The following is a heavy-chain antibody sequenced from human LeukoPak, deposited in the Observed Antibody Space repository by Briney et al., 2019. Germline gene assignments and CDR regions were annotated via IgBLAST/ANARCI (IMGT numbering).Heavy chain of an antibody. J-gene: IGHJ5*02. V-gene: IGHV4-34*01. CDR3: ARNPSIAATGNWFDP. Sequence: SETLSLTCAVYGGSFSGYYWSWIRQPPGKGLEWIGEINHSGSTNYNPSLKSRVTISVDTSKNQFSLKLSSVTAADTAVYYCARNPSIAATGNWFDPWGQGTLVTVSS. CDR2: INHSGST. D-gene: IGHD6-13*01. CDR1: GGSFSGYY.